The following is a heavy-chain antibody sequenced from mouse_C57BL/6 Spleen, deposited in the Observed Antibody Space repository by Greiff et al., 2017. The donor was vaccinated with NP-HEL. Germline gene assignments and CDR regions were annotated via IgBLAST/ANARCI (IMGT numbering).Heavy chain of an antibody. CDR3: ARRGYDYDGLDY. Sequence: QVQLQQSGAELVRPGSSVKLSCKASGYTFTSYWMHWVKQRPIQGLEWIGNIDPSDSETHYNQKFKDKATLTVDKSSSTAYMQLSSLTSEDSAVYYCARRGYDYDGLDYWGQGTTLTVSS. D-gene: IGHD2-4*01. CDR1: GYTFTSYW. V-gene: IGHV1-52*01. CDR2: IDPSDSET. J-gene: IGHJ2*01.